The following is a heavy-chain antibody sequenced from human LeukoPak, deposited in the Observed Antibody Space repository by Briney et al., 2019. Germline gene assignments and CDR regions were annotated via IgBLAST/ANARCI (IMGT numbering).Heavy chain of an antibody. CDR3: AGTYCSGGSCYFDY. CDR1: GGSISSGSYY. CDR2: IYTSGST. J-gene: IGHJ4*02. Sequence: PSQTLSLTCTVSGGSISSGSYYWSWIRQPAGKGLEWIGRIYTSGSTNYNPSLKSRVTISVDTSKNQFSLKLSSVTAADTAVYYCAGTYCSGGSCYFDYWGQGTLVTVSS. D-gene: IGHD2-15*01. V-gene: IGHV4-61*02.